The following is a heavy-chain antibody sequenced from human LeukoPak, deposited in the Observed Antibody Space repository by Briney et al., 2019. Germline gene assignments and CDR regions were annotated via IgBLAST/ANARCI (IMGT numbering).Heavy chain of an antibody. V-gene: IGHV1-46*01. J-gene: IGHJ6*03. CDR2: INPSGGST. D-gene: IGHD6-6*01. CDR1: GYTFTSYY. Sequence: WASVKVSCKASGYTFTSYYMHWVRQAPGQGLEWMGIINPSGGSTSYAQKFQGRVTMTRDTSTSTVYMELSSLRSEDTAVYYCARWLAARGTNQRGYYYYYMDVWGKGTTVAVSS. CDR3: ARWLAARGTNQRGYYYYYMDV.